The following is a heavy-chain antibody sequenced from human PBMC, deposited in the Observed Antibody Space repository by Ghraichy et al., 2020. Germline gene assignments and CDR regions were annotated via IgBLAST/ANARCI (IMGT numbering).Heavy chain of an antibody. CDR2: ISYDGSNK. D-gene: IGHD5-24*01. Sequence: GGSLRLSCAASGFTFSSYAMHWVRQAPGKGLEWVAVISYDGSNKYYADSVKGRFTISRDNSKNTLYLQMNSLRAEDTAVYYCARELSPQKRANYDYYYYYMDVWGKGTTVTVSS. J-gene: IGHJ6*03. CDR3: ARELSPQKRANYDYYYYYMDV. CDR1: GFTFSSYA. V-gene: IGHV3-30*04.